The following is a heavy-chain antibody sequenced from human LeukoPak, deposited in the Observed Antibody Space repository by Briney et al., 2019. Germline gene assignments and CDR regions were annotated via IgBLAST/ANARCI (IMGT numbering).Heavy chain of an antibody. V-gene: IGHV3-7*01. CDR2: IKPDGSEK. CDR1: GFTVSSNY. Sequence: GGSLRLSCAASGFTVSSNYMSWVRQAPGKGLEWVASIKPDGSEKYYLDSVKGRFTISRDNARDSLYLQMNSLRDDDTSVYFCARDASALYGGRGTLVTVSS. CDR3: ARDASALY. J-gene: IGHJ4*02. D-gene: IGHD6-19*01.